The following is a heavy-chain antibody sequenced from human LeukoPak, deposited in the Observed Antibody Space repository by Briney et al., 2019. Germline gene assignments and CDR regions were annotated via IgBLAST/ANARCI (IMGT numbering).Heavy chain of an antibody. CDR1: GFTFSTYA. CDR2: VSTSGVTT. J-gene: IGHJ4*02. Sequence: GGSLRLSCAASGFTFSTYAMSWVRQAPGKGLEWVSTVSTSGVTTYYADSVKGRLTVSRDNSKNTLYLQMNSLRAEDTALYYCATGSSGSKLLFDYWGQGTLVTVSS. CDR3: ATGSSGSKLLFDY. D-gene: IGHD6-19*01. V-gene: IGHV3-23*01.